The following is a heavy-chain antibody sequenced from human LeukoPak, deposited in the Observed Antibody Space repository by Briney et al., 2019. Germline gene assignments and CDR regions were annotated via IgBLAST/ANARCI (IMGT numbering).Heavy chain of an antibody. Sequence: PGGSLRLSCAASGSFSSYVMTWVRQALGRGLEWVSTLSASGGSTYYADSVKGRFTISRDNSKNTLYLQMSSLRAEDTAVYFCAKDLILVLPAAYDYWGQGTLVTVSS. V-gene: IGHV3-23*01. CDR1: GSFSSYV. J-gene: IGHJ4*02. D-gene: IGHD2-2*01. CDR2: LSASGGST. CDR3: AKDLILVLPAAYDY.